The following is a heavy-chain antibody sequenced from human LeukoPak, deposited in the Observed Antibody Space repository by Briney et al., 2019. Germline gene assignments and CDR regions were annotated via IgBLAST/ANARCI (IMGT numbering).Heavy chain of an antibody. D-gene: IGHD1-26*01. Sequence: ASVKVSCKASGYTFTSYYMHWVRQALGQGLEWMGVISPSGGSTSYAQKFQDRVTMTRDTSTSTVYMELSSLRSDDMAVFFCARGAQWELLTPFDYWGQGTLVTVSS. CDR3: ARGAQWELLTPFDY. CDR2: ISPSGGST. V-gene: IGHV1-46*01. J-gene: IGHJ4*02. CDR1: GYTFTSYY.